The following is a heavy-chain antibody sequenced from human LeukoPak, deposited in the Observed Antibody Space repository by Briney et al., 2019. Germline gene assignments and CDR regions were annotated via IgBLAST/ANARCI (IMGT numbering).Heavy chain of an antibody. CDR1: GFTFSSYW. Sequence: GGSLRLSCAASGFTFSSYWMSWVRQAPGKGLEWVANIKQDGSEKYYVDSVKGRFTISRDNAKNSLYLQMNSLRAEDTAVYYCGRVGVYSSSWYWTDFYYFDYWGQGTLVTVSS. V-gene: IGHV3-7*01. CDR2: IKQDGSEK. J-gene: IGHJ4*02. CDR3: GRVGVYSSSWYWTDFYYFDY. D-gene: IGHD6-13*01.